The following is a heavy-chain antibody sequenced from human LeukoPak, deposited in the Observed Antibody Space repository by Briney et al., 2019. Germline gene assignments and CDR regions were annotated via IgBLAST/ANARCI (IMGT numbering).Heavy chain of an antibody. CDR1: GGSISSGDYY. Sequence: SHTLSLTCTVSGGSISSGDYYWRWLRRPPGKGLEWIGYIYYSGSTYYNPSLNGRVTISLGTSKNHFSLKLSSVTAADTAVYYCGRDTLIWGMDVWGQGTTVTVSS. CDR2: IYYSGST. V-gene: IGHV4-30-4*01. D-gene: IGHD2/OR15-2a*01. J-gene: IGHJ6*02. CDR3: GRDTLIWGMDV.